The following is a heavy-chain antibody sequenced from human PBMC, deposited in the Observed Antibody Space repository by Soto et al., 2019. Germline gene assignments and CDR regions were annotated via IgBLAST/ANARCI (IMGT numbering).Heavy chain of an antibody. CDR3: ARQVGITVTLDY. D-gene: IGHD4-17*01. J-gene: IGHJ4*02. Sequence: SATLSLTCTVSGGSISSYFWSWIRQPPGKGLEWIGYIYYSGSTNYNPSLKSRVTISVDTSKNQFSLKLSSVTAADTAVYYCARQVGITVTLDYWGQGTLVTVSS. V-gene: IGHV4-59*08. CDR1: GGSISSYF. CDR2: IYYSGST.